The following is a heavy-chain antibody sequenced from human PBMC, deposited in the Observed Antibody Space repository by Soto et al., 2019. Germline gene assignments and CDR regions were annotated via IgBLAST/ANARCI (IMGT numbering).Heavy chain of an antibody. V-gene: IGHV3-66*01. Sequence: GGSLRLSCAASGFTVSSNYMSWVRQAPGKGLEWVSVIYSGGSTYYADSVKGRFTISRDNSKNTLYFQMNSLRAEDTAVYYCAREEALYGDYVRYFDYWGQGTLVTVSS. CDR2: IYSGGST. CDR3: AREEALYGDYVRYFDY. D-gene: IGHD4-17*01. CDR1: GFTVSSNY. J-gene: IGHJ4*02.